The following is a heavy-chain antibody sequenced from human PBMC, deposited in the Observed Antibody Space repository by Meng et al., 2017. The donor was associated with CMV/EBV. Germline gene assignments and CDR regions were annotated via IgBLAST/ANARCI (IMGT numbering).Heavy chain of an antibody. V-gene: IGHV3-49*04. D-gene: IGHD2-2*01. CDR1: GFTFGDYP. Sequence: GSLRLSCTASGFTFGDYPMTWVRQAPGKGLEWVGFIRSKAYGGTTEYAASVKGRFTISRDDSKSSAYLQMNSLKTEDTAVYYCTREYELGYCSSTSCPYFDYWGQGTLVTVSS. J-gene: IGHJ4*02. CDR3: TREYELGYCSSTSCPYFDY. CDR2: IRSKAYGGTT.